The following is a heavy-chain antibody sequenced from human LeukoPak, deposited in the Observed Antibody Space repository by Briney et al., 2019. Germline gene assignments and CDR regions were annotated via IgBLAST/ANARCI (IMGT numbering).Heavy chain of an antibody. D-gene: IGHD4-17*01. Sequence: GGSLRLSCAASGFTFSSYEMNWVRQAPGTGLEGVSYISSSGSTIYYADSVKGRFTISRDNAKNSLYLQMNSLRAEDTAVYYCARVGLGVTKFFDYWGQGTLVTASS. V-gene: IGHV3-48*03. CDR1: GFTFSSYE. J-gene: IGHJ4*02. CDR2: ISSSGSTI. CDR3: ARVGLGVTKFFDY.